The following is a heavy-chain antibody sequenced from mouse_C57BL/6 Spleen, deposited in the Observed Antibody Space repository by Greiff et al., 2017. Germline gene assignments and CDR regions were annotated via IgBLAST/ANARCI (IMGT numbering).Heavy chain of an antibody. CDR2: ISDGGSYT. CDR3: ARDLYYYGSSYFDY. V-gene: IGHV5-4*01. D-gene: IGHD1-1*01. CDR1: GFTFSSYA. Sequence: EVQVVESGGGLVKPGGSLKLSCAASGFTFSSYAMSWVRQTPEKRLEWVATISDGGSYTYYPDNVKGRFTISRDNAKNNLYLQMSHLKSEDTAMYYCARDLYYYGSSYFDYWGQGTTLTVSS. J-gene: IGHJ2*01.